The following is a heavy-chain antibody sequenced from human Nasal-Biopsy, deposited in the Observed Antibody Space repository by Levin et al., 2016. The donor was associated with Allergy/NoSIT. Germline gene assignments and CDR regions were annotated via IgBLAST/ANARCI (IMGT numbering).Heavy chain of an antibody. J-gene: IGHJ5*02. V-gene: IGHV3-21*04. CDR1: GFTFSTYS. CDR3: VRGFYNNGFFRA. D-gene: IGHD2-8*01. CDR2: ISSSSSYI. Sequence: GGSLRLSCAASGFTFSTYSMNWVRQAPGKGLEWVSSISSSSSYIYYADSVKGRFTVSRDNSRNKLYLQMDSLRTEDTAVYHCVRGFYNNGFFRAWGQGTPVTVSS.